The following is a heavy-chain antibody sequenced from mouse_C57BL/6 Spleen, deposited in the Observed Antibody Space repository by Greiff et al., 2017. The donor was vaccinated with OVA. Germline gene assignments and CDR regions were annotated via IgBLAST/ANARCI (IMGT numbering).Heavy chain of an antibody. CDR1: GYTFTSYW. J-gene: IGHJ4*01. Sequence: QVQLQQPGPELVKPGASVKLSCKASGYTFTSYWMHWVKQRPGQGLEWIGNINPSNGGTNYNEKFKSKATLTVDKSSSTAYMQLSSLTSEDSAVYYCARKCYYGSSVYYAMDYWGQGTSVTVSS. CDR2: INPSNGGT. CDR3: ARKCYYGSSVYYAMDY. D-gene: IGHD1-1*01. V-gene: IGHV1-53*01.